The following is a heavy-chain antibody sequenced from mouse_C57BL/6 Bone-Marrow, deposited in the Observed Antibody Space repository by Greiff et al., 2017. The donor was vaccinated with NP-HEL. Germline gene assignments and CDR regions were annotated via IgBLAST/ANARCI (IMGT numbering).Heavy chain of an antibody. CDR3: ARGRKMDC. CDR1: GYTFTSYW. J-gene: IGHJ4*01. V-gene: IGHV1-50*01. Sequence: QVQLQQPGAELVKPGASVKLSCKASGYTFTSYWMQWVKQRPGQGLEWIGEIDPSDSYTNYTQKFKGKATLTVDTSSSTAYMHLRCQTSEVSAVDYCARGRKMDCWGQGTSVTVSS. CDR2: IDPSDSYT.